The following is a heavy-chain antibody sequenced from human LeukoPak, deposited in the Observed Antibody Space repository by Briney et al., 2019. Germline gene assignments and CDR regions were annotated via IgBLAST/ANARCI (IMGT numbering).Heavy chain of an antibody. CDR2: INPNSGGT. V-gene: IGHV1-2*02. D-gene: IGHD3-22*01. CDR3: ARSVRGYYYDSSGYYHY. Sequence: ASVKVSCKASGYTFTGYYMHWVRQAPGQGLEWMGWINPNSGGTNYAQKFQGRVTMTRDTSISTAYMELSRLRSDDTAVYYCARSVRGYYYDSSGYYHYWGQGTLVTVSS. J-gene: IGHJ4*02. CDR1: GYTFTGYY.